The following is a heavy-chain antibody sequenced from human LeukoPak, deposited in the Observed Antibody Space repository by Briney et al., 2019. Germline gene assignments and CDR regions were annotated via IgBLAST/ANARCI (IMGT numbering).Heavy chain of an antibody. D-gene: IGHD1-1*01. Sequence: SETLSLTCAVYGGSFSGYYWSWLRQPPGKGLEWIGEIIHRGSTNYNPSLKSRLTISVDTSKNQFSLKLSSVTAADTAVYYCARGATGTEFDPWGQGTLVTVSS. V-gene: IGHV4-34*01. CDR2: IIHRGST. CDR1: GGSFSGYY. J-gene: IGHJ5*02. CDR3: ARGATGTEFDP.